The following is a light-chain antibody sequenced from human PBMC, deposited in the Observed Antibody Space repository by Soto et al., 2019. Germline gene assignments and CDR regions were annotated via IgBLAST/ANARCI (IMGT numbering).Light chain of an antibody. J-gene: IGLJ1*01. CDR3: SSYTSSSTYV. CDR1: GSDVGGYDY. Sequence: QSVLTQPASVSGSPGQSITISCAGTGSDVGGYDYVSWYQHHPGKAPKVMIYEATNRPSGVSNRFSGSKSGNTASLTISGPLAEDEADYYCSSYTSSSTYVFGTGTKVTV. CDR2: EAT. V-gene: IGLV2-14*01.